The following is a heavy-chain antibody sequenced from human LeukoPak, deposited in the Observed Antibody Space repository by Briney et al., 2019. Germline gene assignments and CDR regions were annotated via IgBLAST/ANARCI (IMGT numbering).Heavy chain of an antibody. D-gene: IGHD6-19*01. Sequence: PSETLSLTCTVCGDSISSYYWNWIRQHAGKGLEWIGRIYTSGSTNYNPSLKSRVTTSVDTSKNQFSLKLTSVTAADTAVYYCARDVPTAVAGAFDIWGQGTMVSVSS. CDR1: GDSISSYY. J-gene: IGHJ3*02. CDR3: ARDVPTAVAGAFDI. CDR2: IYTSGST. V-gene: IGHV4-4*07.